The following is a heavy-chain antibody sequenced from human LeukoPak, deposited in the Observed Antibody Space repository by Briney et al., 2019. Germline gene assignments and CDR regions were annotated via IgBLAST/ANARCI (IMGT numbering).Heavy chain of an antibody. CDR3: ANSGGDRYSSSWYGHDAFDI. Sequence: GGSLRLSCAASGFTFSSFGMHWVRQAPGKGLEWVAVIWYDGSNKYYADSVKGRFTISRDNSKNTLYLQMNSLSAEDTAVYYCANSGGDRYSSSWYGHDAFDIWGQGTMVTVSS. D-gene: IGHD6-13*01. V-gene: IGHV3-33*06. CDR1: GFTFSSFG. J-gene: IGHJ3*02. CDR2: IWYDGSNK.